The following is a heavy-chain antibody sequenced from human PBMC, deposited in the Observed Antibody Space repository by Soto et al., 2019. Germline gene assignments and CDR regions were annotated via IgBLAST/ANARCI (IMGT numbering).Heavy chain of an antibody. CDR1: GFTFSRYG. D-gene: IGHD6-19*01. J-gene: IGHJ4*02. CDR2: IWYDGSNK. Sequence: QVQLVESGGGVVQPGRSLRLSCAASGFTFSRYGMHWVRQAPGKGLEWVAVIWYDGSNKYYADSVKGRFTISRDNSKNTLYLQMNSLRAEDTAVYYCARDLAPYSSGGQGGYWGQGTLVTVSS. CDR3: ARDLAPYSSGGQGGY. V-gene: IGHV3-33*01.